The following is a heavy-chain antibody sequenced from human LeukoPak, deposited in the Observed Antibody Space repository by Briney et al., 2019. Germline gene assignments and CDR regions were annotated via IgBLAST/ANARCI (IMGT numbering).Heavy chain of an antibody. CDR2: IKSKTDGGTT. CDR3: TRGLGYSGSYPDAFDI. CDR1: GFTFSNAW. D-gene: IGHD1-26*01. V-gene: IGHV3-15*01. Sequence: GGSLRLSCAASGFTFSNAWMSWVRQAPGKGLEWVGRIKSKTDGGTTDYAAPVKGRFTISRDDSKNTLYLQMNSLKTEDTAVYYCTRGLGYSGSYPDAFDIWGQGAMVTVSS. J-gene: IGHJ3*02.